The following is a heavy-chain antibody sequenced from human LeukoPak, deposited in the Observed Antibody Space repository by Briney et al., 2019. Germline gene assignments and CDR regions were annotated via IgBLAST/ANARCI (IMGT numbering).Heavy chain of an antibody. D-gene: IGHD5-24*01. J-gene: IGHJ3*02. CDR2: ISAYNGNT. CDR3: ARDRASMANHDAFDI. V-gene: IGHV1-18*04. Sequence: ASVKVSCKASGYTFTGYYMHWVRQAPGQGLEWMGWISAYNGNTNYAQKLQGRVTMTTDTSTSTAYMELRSLRSDDTAVYYCARDRASMANHDAFDIWGQGTMVTVSS. CDR1: GYTFTGYY.